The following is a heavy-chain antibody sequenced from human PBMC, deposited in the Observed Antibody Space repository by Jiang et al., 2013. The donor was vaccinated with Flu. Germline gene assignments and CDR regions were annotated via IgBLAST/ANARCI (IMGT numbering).Heavy chain of an antibody. Sequence: CRASGYSFTDYAIHWVRQAPGQRLEWMGWINIGRVNTKYSQNFQGRVSLTRDTSANTAYMELTSLISEDTAVYYCARGAYYGSGTYSRTAFDIWGQGTMVTVSS. CDR1: GYSFTDYA. CDR2: INIGRVNT. CDR3: ARGAYYGSGTYSRTAFDI. V-gene: IGHV1-3*04. D-gene: IGHD3-10*01. J-gene: IGHJ3*02.